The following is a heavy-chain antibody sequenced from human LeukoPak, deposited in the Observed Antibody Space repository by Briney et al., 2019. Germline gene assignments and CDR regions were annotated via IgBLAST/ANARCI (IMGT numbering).Heavy chain of an antibody. D-gene: IGHD6-13*01. V-gene: IGHV1-18*01. CDR3: AREIISSSWYRYYYYYYMDV. J-gene: IGHJ6*03. Sequence: ASVKVSCKASGYTFTSYGISWVRQAPGQGLEWRGWISAYNGNTNYAQKLQGRVTMTEDTSTDTAYMELSSLRSEDTAVYYCAREIISSSWYRYYYYYYMDVWGKGTTVTVSS. CDR2: ISAYNGNT. CDR1: GYTFTSYG.